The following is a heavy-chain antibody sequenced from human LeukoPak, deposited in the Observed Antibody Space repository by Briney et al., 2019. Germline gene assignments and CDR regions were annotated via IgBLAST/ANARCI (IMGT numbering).Heavy chain of an antibody. CDR2: ISYSGDST. CDR3: AKDAFGYYYDSSDSLDY. D-gene: IGHD3-22*01. V-gene: IGHV3-23*01. CDR1: GITFSNYA. Sequence: GGSLRLSCAASGITFSNYAMSWVRQAPGKGLEWVSGISYSGDSTNYADSVKGRFTISRDNSKNTLYLQMNSLRAEDTAVYYCAKDAFGYYYDSSDSLDYWGQGTLVTVSS. J-gene: IGHJ4*02.